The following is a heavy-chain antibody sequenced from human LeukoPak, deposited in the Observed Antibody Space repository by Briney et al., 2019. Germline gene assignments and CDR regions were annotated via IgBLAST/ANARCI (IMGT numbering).Heavy chain of an antibody. CDR3: ARFIGDDILTGYYDDY. V-gene: IGHV1-2*06. D-gene: IGHD3-9*01. CDR2: LNPNSGGT. Sequence: ASVKVSCKASGYTFTGYYMHWVRQAPGQGLEWMGRLNPNSGGTNYAQKFQGRVTMTRDTSISTAYMELSRLRSDDTAVYYCARFIGDDILTGYYDDYWGQGTLVTVSS. J-gene: IGHJ4*02. CDR1: GYTFTGYY.